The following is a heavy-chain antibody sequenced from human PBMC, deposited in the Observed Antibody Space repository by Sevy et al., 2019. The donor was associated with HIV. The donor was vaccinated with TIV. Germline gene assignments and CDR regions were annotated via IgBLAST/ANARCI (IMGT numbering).Heavy chain of an antibody. CDR2: IDPTDSYT. CDR3: ARLGAGTAYLWGGMDV. D-gene: IGHD2-21*01. J-gene: IGHJ6*02. V-gene: IGHV5-10-1*01. CDR1: GYSFSDYW. Sequence: GESLKISCKASGYSFSDYWITWVRQISGKGPEWMGRIDPTDSYTTYSTSFRGQVTISIDNSITTAYLQWSSLQASDTAMYYYARLGAGTAYLWGGMDVWGQGTTVTVSS.